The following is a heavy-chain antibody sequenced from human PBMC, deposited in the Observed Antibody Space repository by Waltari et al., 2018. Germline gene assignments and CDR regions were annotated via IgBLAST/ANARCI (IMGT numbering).Heavy chain of an antibody. D-gene: IGHD4-4*01. CDR1: GFIVSANH. CDR2: FYSDGRT. Sequence: EVQLVETGGGLIQPGGSLRLSCAASGFIVSANHMNWVRQAPGKGLEWVSVFYSDGRTFYAYSVKGRFSMSRDNSKSTLYLQMSSLRAEDTAVYYCARDVGGDGYSLCDYWGQGTLVTVSS. V-gene: IGHV3-53*02. CDR3: ARDVGGDGYSLCDY. J-gene: IGHJ4*02.